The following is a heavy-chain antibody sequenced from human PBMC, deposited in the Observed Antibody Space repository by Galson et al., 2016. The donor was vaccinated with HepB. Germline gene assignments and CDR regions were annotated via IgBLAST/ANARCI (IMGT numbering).Heavy chain of an antibody. D-gene: IGHD6-19*01. CDR3: AKDRLAYYYYYYGMDV. Sequence: SLRLSCAASGFTFSTYGMHWVRQAPGKGLEWVAVISYDGSNKYYADSVKGRFTISRDNSKNTLYLQMNRMRAEDTAVYYCAKDRLAYYYYYYGMDVWSQGTTVTVSS. CDR1: GFTFSTYG. J-gene: IGHJ6*02. CDR2: ISYDGSNK. V-gene: IGHV3-30*18.